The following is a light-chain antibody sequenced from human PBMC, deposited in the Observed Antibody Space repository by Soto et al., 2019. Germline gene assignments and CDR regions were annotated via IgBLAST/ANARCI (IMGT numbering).Light chain of an antibody. Sequence: QSVLTQPPSASGTPGQRVTISCSGSRSNIESNTVNWYQQLPGTAPKLLIFNNNQWPSGVPDRFSGSKSGTSASLAISGLQSGDEADYYCAAWDDSLNGVVFGGGTKLTVL. CDR2: NNN. CDR3: AAWDDSLNGVV. J-gene: IGLJ3*02. CDR1: RSNIESNT. V-gene: IGLV1-44*01.